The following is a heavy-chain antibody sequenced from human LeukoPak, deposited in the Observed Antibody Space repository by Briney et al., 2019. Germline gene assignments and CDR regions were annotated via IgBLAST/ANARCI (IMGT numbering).Heavy chain of an antibody. CDR2: ISSSSYT. CDR3: ARCGSGWYYFDY. Sequence: GGSLRLSCAASGFTFSSYGMHWVRQAPGKGLEWVSYISSSSYTNYADSVKGRFTISRDNAKNSLYLQMNSLRAEDTAVYYCARCGSGWYYFDYWGQGTLVTVSS. CDR1: GFTFSSYG. V-gene: IGHV3-21*05. J-gene: IGHJ4*02. D-gene: IGHD6-19*01.